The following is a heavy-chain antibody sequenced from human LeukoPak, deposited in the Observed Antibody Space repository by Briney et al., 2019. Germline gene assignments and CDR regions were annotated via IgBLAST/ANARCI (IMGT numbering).Heavy chain of an antibody. V-gene: IGHV3-7*03. Sequence: GGSLRLSCVVSGFTFSDYWMSWVRQAPGKGLEWVANIKEDGSGIYYVDSVEGRFTISRDNAKKSLYLQMNSLRAEDMALYYCAKDMGGRQRGGYFDYWGQGTLVTVSS. D-gene: IGHD1-26*01. J-gene: IGHJ4*02. CDR3: AKDMGGRQRGGYFDY. CDR1: GFTFSDYW. CDR2: IKEDGSGI.